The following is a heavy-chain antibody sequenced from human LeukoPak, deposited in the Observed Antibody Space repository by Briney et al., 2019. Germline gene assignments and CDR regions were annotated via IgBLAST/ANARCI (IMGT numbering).Heavy chain of an antibody. CDR2: IKQDGSKK. CDR1: GFPFSSYW. D-gene: IGHD3-16*02. J-gene: IGHJ4*02. Sequence: PGGSLRLSCVASGFPFSSYWMTWVRQAPGKGLEWVANIKQDGSKKSYVDSVKGRFTISRDNAKNSLYLQMNSLRAEDTAVYYCARVKAEYDYVWGTYRTREIDYWGQGTLVTVSS. CDR3: ARVKAEYDYVWGTYRTREIDY. V-gene: IGHV3-7*01.